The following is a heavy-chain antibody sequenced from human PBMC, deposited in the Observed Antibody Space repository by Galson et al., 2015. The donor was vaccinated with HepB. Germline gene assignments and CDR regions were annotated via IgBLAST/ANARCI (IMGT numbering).Heavy chain of an antibody. CDR2: IRYDGSKQ. Sequence: SLRLSCATSGFTFSYYGLHWVRQAPGKGLEWVAVIRYDGSKQYYAESVKGRFTISRDNSKNTLYLQMNSLRAEDTAVYYCARNADIGRLDVWGQGTTVTVSS. D-gene: IGHD2-15*01. CDR3: ARNADIGRLDV. J-gene: IGHJ6*02. CDR1: GFTFSYYG. V-gene: IGHV3-33*01.